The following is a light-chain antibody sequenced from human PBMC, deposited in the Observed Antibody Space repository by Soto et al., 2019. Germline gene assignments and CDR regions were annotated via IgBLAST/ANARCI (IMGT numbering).Light chain of an antibody. CDR1: QSVRSSF. V-gene: IGKV3-11*01. J-gene: IGKJ5*01. CDR3: QQRSNWPPIT. CDR2: DAS. Sequence: EIVLTQSPGSLCLSPGERATLSCRASQSVRSSFLAWYQQKPGQAPRLLIYDASNRATGIPARFSGSGSGTDFTLTISSLEPEDFAVYYCQQRSNWPPITFGQGTRLEIK.